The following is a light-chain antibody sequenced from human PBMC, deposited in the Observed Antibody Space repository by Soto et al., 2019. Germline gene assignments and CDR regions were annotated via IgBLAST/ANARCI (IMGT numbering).Light chain of an antibody. V-gene: IGLV1-40*01. CDR3: QSYDRGLRVSV. CDR2: GNS. J-gene: IGLJ2*01. Sequence: QSVLTQPPSVSGAPGQRVTISCTGSSSNIGAGYDVHWYQQLPGTAPKLLIYGNSNRPSGVPDRFSGSKSGTSASLAITGLQDEDEADYYCQSYDRGLRVSVFGGGTKLTVL. CDR1: SSNIGAGYD.